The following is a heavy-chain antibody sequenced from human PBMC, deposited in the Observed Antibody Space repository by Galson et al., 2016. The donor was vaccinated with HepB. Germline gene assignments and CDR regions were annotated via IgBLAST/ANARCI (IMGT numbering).Heavy chain of an antibody. D-gene: IGHD6-19*01. Sequence: CAISGDSVSSNSAAWNWIRQSPSRGLEWLGRTYYRSKWYNDYAVSVKSRITINPDTSKNQFSLQLNSVTPEDTAVYYCARVHQGWYAGYFDYWGQGTLVTCSS. J-gene: IGHJ4*02. CDR2: TYYRSKWYN. CDR1: GDSVSSNSAA. V-gene: IGHV6-1*01. CDR3: ARVHQGWYAGYFDY.